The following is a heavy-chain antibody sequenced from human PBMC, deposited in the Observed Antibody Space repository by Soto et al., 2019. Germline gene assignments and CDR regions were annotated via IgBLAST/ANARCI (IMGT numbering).Heavy chain of an antibody. J-gene: IGHJ4*02. Sequence: SQTLSLTCAISGDSVSSNSAAWNWIRQSPSRGLEWLGRTYYRSKWYNDYAVSVKSRITINPDTSKNQFSLQLNSMTPEDTAVYYCVQSGLTHWNYFDYWGQGTLVTVSS. D-gene: IGHD1-1*01. CDR3: VQSGLTHWNYFDY. CDR2: TYYRSKWYN. CDR1: GDSVSSNSAA. V-gene: IGHV6-1*01.